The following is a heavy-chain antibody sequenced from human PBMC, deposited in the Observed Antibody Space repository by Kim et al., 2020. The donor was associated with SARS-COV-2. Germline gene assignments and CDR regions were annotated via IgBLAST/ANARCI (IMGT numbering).Heavy chain of an antibody. D-gene: IGHD3-10*01. CDR2: IYYSGST. Sequence: SETLSLTCTVSGGSISSYYWSWIRQPPGKGLEWIGYIYYSGSTNYNPSLKSRVTISVDTSKNQFSLKLSSVTAADTAVYYCARGYGSGSRNWFDPWGQGTLVTVSS. CDR1: GGSISSYY. CDR3: ARGYGSGSRNWFDP. J-gene: IGHJ5*02. V-gene: IGHV4-59*13.